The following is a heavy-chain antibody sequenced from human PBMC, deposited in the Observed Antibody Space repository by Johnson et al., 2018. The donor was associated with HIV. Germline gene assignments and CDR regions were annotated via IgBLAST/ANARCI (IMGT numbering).Heavy chain of an antibody. D-gene: IGHD3-10*01. J-gene: IGHJ3*02. CDR1: GFTVIGNY. Sequence: MLLVESGGGLVQPGGSLRLSCAASGFTVIGNYMSWVRQAPGKGLEWVSVIYSGGSTYYADSVKGRFTISRDNSKNTLYLQMNSLRAEDTALYYCAGLAVRGSAGAFEIWGQGTLVTVSS. CDR2: IYSGGST. CDR3: AGLAVRGSAGAFEI. V-gene: IGHV3-66*01.